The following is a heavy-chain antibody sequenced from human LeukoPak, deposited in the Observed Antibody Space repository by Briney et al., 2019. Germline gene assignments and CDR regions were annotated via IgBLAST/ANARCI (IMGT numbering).Heavy chain of an antibody. D-gene: IGHD3-22*01. CDR2: IKKDGSEK. J-gene: IGHJ4*02. CDR3: ARDLYRIVVVPHYFDY. V-gene: IGHV3-7*01. CDR1: GFTVSSKY. Sequence: GGSLRLSCAASGFTVSSKYMSWVRQAPGKGLEWVANIKKDGSEKYYVDSVKGRFTISRDNAKNSLYLQMNSLRAEDTAVYYCARDLYRIVVVPHYFDYWGQGTLVTVSS.